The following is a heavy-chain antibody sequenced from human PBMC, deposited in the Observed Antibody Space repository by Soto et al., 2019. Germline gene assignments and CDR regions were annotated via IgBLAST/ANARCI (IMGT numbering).Heavy chain of an antibody. CDR2: MNPNSGNT. J-gene: IGHJ6*03. CDR1: VYTFTNYG. Sequence: ASVTVSCTDSVYTFTNYGINWVRQAPGQGPEWMGWMNPNSGNTGYAQKFQGRVTMTRNTSISTAYMELSSLRSEDTAVYYCAREAVVVPAAIRAYYMDVWGKGTTVTVSS. CDR3: AREAVVVPAAIRAYYMDV. D-gene: IGHD2-2*01. V-gene: IGHV1-8*01.